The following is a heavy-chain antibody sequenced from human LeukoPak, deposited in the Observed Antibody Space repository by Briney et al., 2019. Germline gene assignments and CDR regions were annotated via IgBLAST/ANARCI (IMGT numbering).Heavy chain of an antibody. CDR3: AKIHEPINGY. CDR1: GFTFSSYG. D-gene: IGHD1-14*01. V-gene: IGHV3-33*06. CDR2: IWYDGSNK. Sequence: GRSLRLSCAASGFTFSSYGMHWVRQAPGKGLEWVAVIWYDGSNKYYADSVKGRFTISRDNSKNTLYLQMNSLRAEDTAVYYCAKIHEPINGYWGQGTLVTVSS. J-gene: IGHJ4*02.